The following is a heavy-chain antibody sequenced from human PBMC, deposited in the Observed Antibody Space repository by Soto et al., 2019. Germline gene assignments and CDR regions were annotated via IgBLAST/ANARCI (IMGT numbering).Heavy chain of an antibody. V-gene: IGHV3-30-3*01. CDR3: ARDTMATAMVWVYYYGMDV. D-gene: IGHD5-18*01. J-gene: IGHJ6*02. Sequence: QVQLVESGGGVVQPGRSRRLSCAASGFTFSSYAMHWVRQAPGKGLEWVAVISYDGSNKYYADSVEGRFTISRDNSKNTLYLQMNSLRAEDTAVYYCARDTMATAMVWVYYYGMDVWGQGTTVTVSS. CDR2: ISYDGSNK. CDR1: GFTFSSYA.